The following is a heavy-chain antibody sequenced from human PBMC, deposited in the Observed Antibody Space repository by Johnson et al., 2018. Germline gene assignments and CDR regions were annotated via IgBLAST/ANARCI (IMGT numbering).Heavy chain of an antibody. D-gene: IGHD1-20*01. CDR2: ISYDGSKK. Sequence: QVQLVESGGGVVQPGRSLRLSCAASGFTFSNYGMHWVRQAPGKGLDWVAVISYDGSKKYYADSVKGRFTISRDNSKNTLYLQMSSLRADDTAVDCGVREGIFGIMHYGMDVWGQGTTVTVSS. CDR3: VREGIFGIMHYGMDV. J-gene: IGHJ6*02. V-gene: IGHV3-33*05. CDR1: GFTFSNYG.